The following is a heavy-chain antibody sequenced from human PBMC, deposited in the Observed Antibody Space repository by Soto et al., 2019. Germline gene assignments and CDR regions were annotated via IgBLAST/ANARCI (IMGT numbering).Heavy chain of an antibody. V-gene: IGHV1-8*01. CDR3: ARVGLFGVVIPKTFDY. D-gene: IGHD3-3*01. J-gene: IGHJ4*02. CDR2: MNPNSGNT. CDR1: GYTFTSYD. Sequence: ASVKVSCKDSGYTFTSYDINWVRQATGQGLEWMGWMNPNSGNTGYAQKFQGRVTMTRNTSISTAYMELSSLRSEDTAVYYCARVGLFGVVIPKTFDYWGQGTLVTVSS.